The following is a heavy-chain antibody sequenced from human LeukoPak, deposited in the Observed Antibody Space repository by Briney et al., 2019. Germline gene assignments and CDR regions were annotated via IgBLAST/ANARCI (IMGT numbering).Heavy chain of an antibody. J-gene: IGHJ4*02. V-gene: IGHV4-4*07. CDR3: ARDLDYYGSGSYKPFDY. Sequence: SETLSLTCTVSGGSISSYYWSWIRQPAGKGLEWIGRIYTSGSTNYNPSLKSRVTMSVDTSKNQFSLKLSSVTAADTAVYYCARDLDYYGSGSYKPFDYWGQGTLVTVSS. D-gene: IGHD3-10*01. CDR1: GGSISSYY. CDR2: IYTSGST.